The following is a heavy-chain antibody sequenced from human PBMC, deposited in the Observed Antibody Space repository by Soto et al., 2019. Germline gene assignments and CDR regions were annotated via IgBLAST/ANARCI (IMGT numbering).Heavy chain of an antibody. J-gene: IGHJ4*02. CDR1: GFTFSSYA. D-gene: IGHD6-6*01. V-gene: IGHV3-23*01. CDR3: ARDLPRGSSSDY. Sequence: TGGSLRLSCAASGFTFSSYAMSWVRQAPGKGLEWVSAISGSGGSTYYADSVKGRFTISRDNAKNSLYLQMNSLRAEDTAVYYCARDLPRGSSSDYWGQGTLVTVSS. CDR2: ISGSGGST.